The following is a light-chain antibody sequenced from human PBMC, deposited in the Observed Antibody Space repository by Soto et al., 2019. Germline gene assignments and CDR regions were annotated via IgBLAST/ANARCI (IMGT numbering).Light chain of an antibody. CDR3: QQRSNWPPAT. Sequence: EIVLTQSPATLSLSPGERATLSCRASQGVVRYLAWSQQKPGLAPRLLIYDASNRATGIPARFSGSGSGTDFTLTISSLEPEDFAVYYCQQRSNWPPATFGQGTKLEIK. J-gene: IGKJ2*01. V-gene: IGKV3-11*01. CDR1: QGVVRY. CDR2: DAS.